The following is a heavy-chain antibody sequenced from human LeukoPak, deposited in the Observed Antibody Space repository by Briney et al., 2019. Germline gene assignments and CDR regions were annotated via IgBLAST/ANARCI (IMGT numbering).Heavy chain of an antibody. D-gene: IGHD6-6*01. Sequence: GGSLRLSRAPSGVTLCNNYMNWVPHAPGKGLEWVSLIYSGGSTHYADSVNGRFTISRDNSKNTLYLQMNSLRVDDTAVYYCARDPPAVAANTYGWGQGTLVTVSS. CDR2: IYSGGST. CDR3: ARDPPAVAANTYG. J-gene: IGHJ4*02. V-gene: IGHV3-66*01. CDR1: GVTLCNNY.